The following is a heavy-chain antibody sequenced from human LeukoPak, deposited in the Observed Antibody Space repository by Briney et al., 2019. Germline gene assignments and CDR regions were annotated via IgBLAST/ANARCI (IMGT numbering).Heavy chain of an antibody. CDR3: ARELGYCSSTSCYFDP. CDR1: GGSFSGYY. J-gene: IGHJ5*02. CDR2: INHSGST. D-gene: IGHD2-2*01. V-gene: IGHV4-34*01. Sequence: SETLSLNCAVYGGSFSGYYWSWIRQPPGKGLEWIGEINHSGSTNYNPSLKSRVTISVDTSKNQFSLKLSSVTAADTAVYYCARELGYCSSTSCYFDPWGQGTLVTVSS.